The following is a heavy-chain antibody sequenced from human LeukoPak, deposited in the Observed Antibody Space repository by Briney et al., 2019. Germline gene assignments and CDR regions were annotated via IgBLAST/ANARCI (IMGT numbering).Heavy chain of an antibody. CDR2: INPNSGGT. CDR1: GYTFTGYY. Sequence: ASVKVSCKASGYTFTGYYMHWVRPAPGQGLEWMGWINPNSGGTNYAQKFKGRVTMTRDTSISTAYMELSRLRSDDTAVYYCARNLPIAVAGIIGFDPWGQGTLVTVSS. D-gene: IGHD6-19*01. J-gene: IGHJ5*02. V-gene: IGHV1-2*02. CDR3: ARNLPIAVAGIIGFDP.